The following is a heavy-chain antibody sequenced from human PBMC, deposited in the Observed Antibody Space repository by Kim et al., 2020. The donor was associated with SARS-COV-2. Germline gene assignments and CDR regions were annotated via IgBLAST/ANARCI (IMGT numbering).Heavy chain of an antibody. J-gene: IGHJ4*02. CDR3: SWGVGLPGPGNYFNF. D-gene: IGHD1-26*01. V-gene: IGHV3-15*01. Sequence: GGSLRLSCAASGFTVTNAWMNWVRQAPGKGLEWVGRITTVGATHFAAPVEDRFTISRDDSKNTVYLQMDSLKTEDTGVYYCSWGVGLPGPGNYFNFWGQGTHVTVSS. CDR2: ITTVGAT. CDR1: GFTVTNAW.